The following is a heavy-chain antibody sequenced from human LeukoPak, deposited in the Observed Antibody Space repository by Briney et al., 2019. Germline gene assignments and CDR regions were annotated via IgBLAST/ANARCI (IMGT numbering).Heavy chain of an antibody. D-gene: IGHD5-12*01. CDR1: GGTFSNDA. J-gene: IGHJ3*02. Sequence: SVKVSCKASGGTFSNDAISWVRQAPGQGLEWIGRIIPNLGMALYAQKFKGRVTITADKSPSTAYMELSSLTSEDTAVYFCARVDAQVATYDAFDIWGQGTMVTVSS. CDR2: IIPNLGMA. CDR3: ARVDAQVATYDAFDI. V-gene: IGHV1-69*04.